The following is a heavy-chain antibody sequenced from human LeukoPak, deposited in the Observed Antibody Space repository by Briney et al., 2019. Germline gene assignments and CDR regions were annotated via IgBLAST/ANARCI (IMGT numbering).Heavy chain of an antibody. CDR1: GGTFSSYA. CDR2: IIPIFGTA. J-gene: IGHJ4*02. CDR3: ASSQYYYGSRSYFPFDY. Sequence: SVKVSCEASGGTFSSYAISWVRQAPGQGLEWMGGIIPIFGTANYAQKFQGRVTITADESTSTAYMALSSLRSEDTAVYYCASSQYYYGSRSYFPFDYWGQGTLVTVSS. V-gene: IGHV1-69*13. D-gene: IGHD3-10*01.